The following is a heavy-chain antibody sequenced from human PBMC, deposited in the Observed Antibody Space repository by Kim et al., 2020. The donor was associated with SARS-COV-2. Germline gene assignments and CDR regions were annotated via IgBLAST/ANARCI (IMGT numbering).Heavy chain of an antibody. V-gene: IGHV1-69*13. Sequence: SVKVSCKASGGTFSSYAISWVRQAPGQGLEWMGGIIPIFGTANYAQKFQGRVTITADESTSTAYMELSSLRSEDTAVYYCARVPIAASTKGWFDPWGQGTLVTVSS. CDR1: GGTFSSYA. D-gene: IGHD6-13*01. CDR3: ARVPIAASTKGWFDP. J-gene: IGHJ5*02. CDR2: IIPIFGTA.